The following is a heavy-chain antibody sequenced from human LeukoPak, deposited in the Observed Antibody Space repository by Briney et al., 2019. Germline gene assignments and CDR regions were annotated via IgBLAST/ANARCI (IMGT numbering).Heavy chain of an antibody. V-gene: IGHV4-34*01. CDR2: INQSGST. CDR3: ARGPLRTIFGVVITYPVDY. Sequence: SETLSLTCAVYGGSFSGYYWSWIRQPPGKGLEWIGEINQSGSTNYNPSLKSRVTISVDTSKNQFSLKLSSVTAADTAVYYCARGPLRTIFGVVITYPVDYWGQGTLVTVSS. J-gene: IGHJ4*02. CDR1: GGSFSGYY. D-gene: IGHD3-3*01.